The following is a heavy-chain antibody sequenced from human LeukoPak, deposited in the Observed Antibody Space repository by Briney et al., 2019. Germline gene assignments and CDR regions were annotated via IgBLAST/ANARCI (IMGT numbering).Heavy chain of an antibody. CDR1: GGSISSYY. CDR3: ARDRGSGWNDAFDI. Sequence: PSETLSLTCTVSGGSISSYYWSWIRKPPRQGLEWIGYIYYSGSTTYNPSLKSRVTISVDTSKNQFSLNLSSVTAADTAVYYCARDRGSGWNDAFDIWGQGTMVTVSS. V-gene: IGHV4-59*01. CDR2: IYYSGST. J-gene: IGHJ3*02. D-gene: IGHD6-19*01.